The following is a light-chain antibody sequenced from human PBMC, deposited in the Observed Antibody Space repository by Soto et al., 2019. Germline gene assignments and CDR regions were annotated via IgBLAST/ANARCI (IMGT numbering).Light chain of an antibody. CDR3: QQYSSYWT. J-gene: IGKJ1*01. Sequence: DIQMTQSPSTLPASVGDRVTITCRASQSISTWLAWYQQKPGKAPNLLIYKASYLASRVPSRFSGGGSATEFTLTISSLQPDDFATYYCQQYSSYWTFGQGTKVEIK. V-gene: IGKV1-5*03. CDR2: KAS. CDR1: QSISTW.